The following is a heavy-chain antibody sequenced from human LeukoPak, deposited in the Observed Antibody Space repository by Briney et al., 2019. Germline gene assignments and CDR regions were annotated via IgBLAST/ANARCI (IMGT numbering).Heavy chain of an antibody. CDR3: AGGRRHLVHGPLDY. D-gene: IGHD6-13*01. CDR1: GFTFSSYA. CDR2: ISGSGGST. Sequence: GGSLRLSCAASGFTFSSYAMSWVRQAPGKGLEWASSISGSGGSTYYADSVKGRFTISRDNSKNMLYLQMNSLRAEGTAVYYCAGGRRHLVHGPLDYWGQGTLVTASS. J-gene: IGHJ4*02. V-gene: IGHV3-23*01.